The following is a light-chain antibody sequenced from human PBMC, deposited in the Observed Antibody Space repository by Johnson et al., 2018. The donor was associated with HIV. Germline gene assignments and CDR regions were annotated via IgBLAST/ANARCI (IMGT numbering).Light chain of an antibody. V-gene: IGLV1-51*02. Sequence: QSVLTQPPSVSAAPGQKVTISCSGSSSNIGNNYVSWYQQLPGTAPKLFIYENNKRPSGIPDRFSGSKSGTSATLGITGLQTGDEADYYCGTWDSTFYVFGTGTKVTVL. CDR2: ENN. CDR3: GTWDSTFYV. J-gene: IGLJ1*01. CDR1: SSNIGNNY.